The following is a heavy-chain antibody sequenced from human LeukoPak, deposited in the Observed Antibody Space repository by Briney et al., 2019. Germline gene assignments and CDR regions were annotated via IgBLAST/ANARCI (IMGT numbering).Heavy chain of an antibody. Sequence: VASVKVSCKASGGTFSSYAISWVRQAPGQGLEWMGGIIPIFGTANYAQKFQGRVTITADESTSTAYMELSSLRSEDTAVYYCAKDPLKYSGSYFDYWGQGTLVTVSS. J-gene: IGHJ4*02. CDR3: AKDPLKYSGSYFDY. D-gene: IGHD1-26*01. CDR2: IIPIFGTA. CDR1: GGTFSSYA. V-gene: IGHV1-69*13.